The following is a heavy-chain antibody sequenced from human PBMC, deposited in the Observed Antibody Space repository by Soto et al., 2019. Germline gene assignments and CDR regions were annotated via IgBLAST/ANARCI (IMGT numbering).Heavy chain of an antibody. J-gene: IGHJ5*02. CDR1: GGSFSSGDYY. CDR3: VRDGTKNARDWFNP. D-gene: IGHD1-1*01. Sequence: SETLSLTCTVSGGSFSSGDYYWSWVRQPLGKGLEWIGRIYATGSTDYNPSLKSRVTMSVDMSKKQLPLTLRAVTAADTAMYYCVRDGTKNARDWFNPWGKGILVTSPQ. V-gene: IGHV4-61*08. CDR2: IYATGST.